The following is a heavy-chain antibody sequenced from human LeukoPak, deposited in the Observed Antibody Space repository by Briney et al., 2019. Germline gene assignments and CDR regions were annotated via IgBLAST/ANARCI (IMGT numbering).Heavy chain of an antibody. J-gene: IGHJ5*02. CDR3: ARVICSGGSCYFWFDP. CDR2: IYYSGST. D-gene: IGHD2-15*01. CDR1: GGSISSSSYY. V-gene: IGHV4-39*07. Sequence: PSETLSLTCTVSGGSISSSSYYWGWIRQPPGKGLEWIGSIYYSGSTYYNPSLKSRVTISVDTSKNQFSLKLSSVTAADTAVYYCARVICSGGSCYFWFDPWGQGTLVTVSS.